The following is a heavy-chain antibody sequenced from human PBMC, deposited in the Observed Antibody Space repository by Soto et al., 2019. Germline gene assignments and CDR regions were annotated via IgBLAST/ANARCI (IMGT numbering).Heavy chain of an antibody. CDR2: INPNSGGT. V-gene: IGHV1-2*02. Sequence: ASVKVSCKASGYTFTGYYMHWVRQVPGQGLEWMGWINPNSGGTNYAQKFQGRVTMTRDTSISTAYMELSRLRSDDTAVYYCARDEYYYDSSGFPYYYGMDVWGQGTTVTVSS. CDR3: ARDEYYYDSSGFPYYYGMDV. J-gene: IGHJ6*02. CDR1: GYTFTGYY. D-gene: IGHD3-22*01.